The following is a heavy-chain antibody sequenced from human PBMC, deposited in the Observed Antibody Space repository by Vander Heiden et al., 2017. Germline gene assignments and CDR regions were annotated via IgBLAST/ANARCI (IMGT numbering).Heavy chain of an antibody. V-gene: IGHV4-4*02. J-gene: IGHJ3*01. Sequence: QVQLQESGPGLVTPSGTLSLTCTVSGVSFDSKWWSWVRQSPGKGLEWIGEIFHTGSTYFSPSFKSRVSMLVDKSKNQLSLQLSAVTAADTAMYYCAGGRGGSFDVWGQGTMVTVSS. CDR2: IFHTGST. CDR1: GVSFDSKW. CDR3: AGGRGGSFDV. D-gene: IGHD3-16*01.